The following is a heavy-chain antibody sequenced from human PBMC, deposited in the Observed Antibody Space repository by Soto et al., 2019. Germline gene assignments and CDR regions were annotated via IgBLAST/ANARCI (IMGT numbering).Heavy chain of an antibody. CDR2: IYSGGST. Sequence: EVQLVESGGGLVQPGGSLRLSCAASGFTVSNNYMTWVRQAPGKGLEWVSVIYSGGSTFYADSVKGRFTISRDNSKNTLYLQMNSLRAEDTAVYYCARDGSSYYFGSGSYTHYYGMAVWGQGTTVTVSS. CDR1: GFTVSNNY. J-gene: IGHJ6*02. D-gene: IGHD3-10*01. CDR3: ARDGSSYYFGSGSYTHYYGMAV. V-gene: IGHV3-66*01.